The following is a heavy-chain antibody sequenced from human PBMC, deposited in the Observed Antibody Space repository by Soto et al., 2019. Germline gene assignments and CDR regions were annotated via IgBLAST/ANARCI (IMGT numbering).Heavy chain of an antibody. V-gene: IGHV4-4*02. CDR2: IYHSGST. CDR3: ARRRPNYYDSSGYRAPNFDY. D-gene: IGHD3-22*01. J-gene: IGHJ4*02. Sequence: PSETLSLTCAVSGGSISSSNWWSWVRQPPGKGLEWIGEIYHSGSTNYNPSLKSRVTISVDKSKNQFSLKLSSVTAADTAVFYCARRRPNYYDSSGYRAPNFDYWGQGTLVTVSS. CDR1: GGSISSSNW.